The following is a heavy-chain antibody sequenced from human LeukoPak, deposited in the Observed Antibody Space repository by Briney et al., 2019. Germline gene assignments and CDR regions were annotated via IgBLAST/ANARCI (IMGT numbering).Heavy chain of an antibody. Sequence: SETLSLTCTVSGGSISSYYWSWIRQPPGEGLEWIGYIYYSGSTNYNPSLKSRVTMSVDTSMNQFSLKLSSVTAADTAVYYCARHSPVYYDFDYWGQGTLVTVSS. CDR2: IYYSGST. CDR3: ARHSPVYYDFDY. V-gene: IGHV4-59*08. J-gene: IGHJ4*02. CDR1: GGSISSYY. D-gene: IGHD3-10*01.